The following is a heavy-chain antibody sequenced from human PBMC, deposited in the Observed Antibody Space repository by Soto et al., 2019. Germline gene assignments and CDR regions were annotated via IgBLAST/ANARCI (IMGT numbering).Heavy chain of an antibody. V-gene: IGHV3-30-3*01. CDR2: ISYDGSNK. CDR3: ARGTTPYYYDSSGYPFDY. J-gene: IGHJ4*02. Sequence: WGSLRLSCAASVFTCSSYAMHWVRQAPGKGLEWVAVISYDGSNKYYADSVKGRFTISRDNSKNTLYLQMNSLRAEDTAVYYCARGTTPYYYDSSGYPFDYWGQGTLVTVSS. D-gene: IGHD3-22*01. CDR1: VFTCSSYA.